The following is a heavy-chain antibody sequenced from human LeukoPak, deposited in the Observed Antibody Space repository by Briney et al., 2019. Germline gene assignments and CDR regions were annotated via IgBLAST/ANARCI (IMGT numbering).Heavy chain of an antibody. CDR1: GYIFTSYW. D-gene: IGHD6-13*01. CDR2: IDPSDSYT. Sequence: LGESLEISCQGSGYIFTSYWISWVRQRPGKGVEWMGRIDPSDSYTNYSPSFQGHVTISADKSISTAYLQWSSLKASDTAMYYCARLYPVAAVGFDYWGQGTLVTVSS. J-gene: IGHJ4*02. V-gene: IGHV5-10-1*01. CDR3: ARLYPVAAVGFDY.